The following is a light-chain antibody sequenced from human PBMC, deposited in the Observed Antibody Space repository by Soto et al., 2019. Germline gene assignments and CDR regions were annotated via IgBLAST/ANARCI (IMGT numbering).Light chain of an antibody. J-gene: IGKJ2*01. CDR1: QSISRY. V-gene: IGKV1-39*01. CDR2: ATS. CDR3: QQSYSTPPYT. Sequence: DIQMTQSPSFLTASVGDRVTITCRASQSISRYLNWYQQKPGKAPKLLIYATSSLQRGVPSRFSGSGSGTDFSLTISSLQPEDFATYYCQQSYSTPPYTFGQGTKLELK.